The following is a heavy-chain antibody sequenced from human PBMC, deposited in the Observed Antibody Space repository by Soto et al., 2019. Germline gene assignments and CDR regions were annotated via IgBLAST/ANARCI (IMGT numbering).Heavy chain of an antibody. CDR1: GFTFSSYS. D-gene: IGHD2-2*01. CDR3: ARERLYCSSTSCHAMDV. CDR2: ISSSSTI. J-gene: IGHJ6*02. Sequence: GGSLRLSCAASGFTFSSYSMNWVRQAPGKGLEWVSYISSSSTIYYADSVKGRFTISRDNAKNSLYLQMNSLRDEDTAVYYCARERLYCSSTSCHAMDVWGQGTTVTVSS. V-gene: IGHV3-48*02.